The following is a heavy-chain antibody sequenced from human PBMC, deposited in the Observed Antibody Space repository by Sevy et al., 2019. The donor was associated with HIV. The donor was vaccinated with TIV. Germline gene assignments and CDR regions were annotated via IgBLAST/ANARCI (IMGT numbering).Heavy chain of an antibody. CDR2: IKVDGSEK. Sequence: GGSLRLSCAVSGFTFRSYWMSWVRQAPGKGLEWVAHIKVDGSEKYDVDSVKGRFTISRDNAKNSLFLQMNSLRVEDTAVYYCARVCSSTSCLWGLDVWGQGTAVTVSS. CDR3: ARVCSSTSCLWGLDV. CDR1: GFTFRSYW. D-gene: IGHD2-2*01. V-gene: IGHV3-7*03. J-gene: IGHJ6*02.